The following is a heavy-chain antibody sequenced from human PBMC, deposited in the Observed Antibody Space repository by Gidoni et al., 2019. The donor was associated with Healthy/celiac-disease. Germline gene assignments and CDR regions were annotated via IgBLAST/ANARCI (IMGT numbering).Heavy chain of an antibody. Sequence: QLQLQESGPGLGKPSETLSLTCTVSGGSISSSSYYSGWISQPPGKVLEWIGSIYYSGSTYYNPSLKSRVTISVDTSKNQFSLKLSSVTAADTAVYYCARDWYGGNPGQLPWGQGTLVTVSS. CDR3: ARDWYGGNPGQLP. CDR2: IYYSGST. V-gene: IGHV4-39*07. J-gene: IGHJ4*02. D-gene: IGHD2-15*01. CDR1: GGSISSSSYY.